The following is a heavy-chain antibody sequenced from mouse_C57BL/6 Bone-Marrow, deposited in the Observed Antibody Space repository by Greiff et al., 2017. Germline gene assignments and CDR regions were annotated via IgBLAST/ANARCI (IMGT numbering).Heavy chain of an antibody. CDR1: GFSLTSYG. V-gene: IGHV2-2*01. CDR2: IWSGGST. CDR3: ARKGWLLSHWYFDV. Sequence: VKLVESGPGLVQPSQRLSITCTVSGFSLTSYGVHWVRQSPGKGLEWLGVIWSGGSTDYNAAFISRLSISKDNSKSQVFFKMNSLQADDTAIYYCARKGWLLSHWYFDVWGTGTTVTVSS. D-gene: IGHD2-3*01. J-gene: IGHJ1*03.